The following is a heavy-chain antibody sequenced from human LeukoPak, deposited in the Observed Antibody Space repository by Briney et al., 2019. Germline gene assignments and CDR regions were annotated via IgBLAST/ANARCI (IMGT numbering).Heavy chain of an antibody. CDR3: ARDSSSWYGDAFDI. CDR1: GFTFSSYE. CDR2: ISSSGSTI. J-gene: IGHJ3*02. D-gene: IGHD6-13*01. Sequence: GGSLRLSCAASGFTFSSYEMNWVRQAPGKGLEWVSYISSSGSTIYYADSVKGRFTISRDNAKNSLYLQMNSLRAEDTAVYYCARDSSSWYGDAFDIWGQGTMVTVSS. V-gene: IGHV3-48*03.